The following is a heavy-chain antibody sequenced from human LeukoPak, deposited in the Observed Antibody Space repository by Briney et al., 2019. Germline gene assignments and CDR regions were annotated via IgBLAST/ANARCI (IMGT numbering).Heavy chain of an antibody. J-gene: IGHJ1*01. D-gene: IGHD3-10*01. CDR1: GLTISNNF. V-gene: IGHV3-66*01. CDR3: ARDTDYYGSGRHGYFDH. CDR2: IYSGGST. Sequence: GGSLRLSCAASGLTISNNFMGWVRQAPGKGLEWVSLIYSGGSTYSADSVRGRFTISRDNSKNTLHLQMNSLRAEDTAVYYCARDTDYYGSGRHGYFDHWGQGTLVTVSS.